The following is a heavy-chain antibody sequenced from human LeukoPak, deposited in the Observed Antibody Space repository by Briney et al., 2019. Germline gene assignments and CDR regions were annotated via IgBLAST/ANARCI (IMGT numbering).Heavy chain of an antibody. V-gene: IGHV1-46*01. CDR2: INPSGGST. J-gene: IGHJ4*02. Sequence: ASVKVSCKASGYTFTSYYMHWVRQVPGQGLEWMGIINPSGGSTSYAQKFQGRVTMTRDTSTSTVYMELSSLRSEDTAVYYCARAGDYDILTGYYPTFDYWGQGALVTVSS. CDR3: ARAGDYDILTGYYPTFDY. CDR1: GYTFTSYY. D-gene: IGHD3-9*01.